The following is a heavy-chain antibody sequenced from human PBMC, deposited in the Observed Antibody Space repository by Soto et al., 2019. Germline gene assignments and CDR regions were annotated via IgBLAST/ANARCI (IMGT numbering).Heavy chain of an antibody. Sequence: SETLSLTCVVSGGSFSDYKWTWIRQSPEKGLEWIGEIRHNGDTNSKPSLRSRLTMSLDTSKNQFSLHLSSVTSADTAVYFCAGGPDYGDYDAWGQGTLVTVS. CDR3: AGGPDYGDYDA. J-gene: IGHJ5*02. CDR2: IRHNGDT. CDR1: GGSFSDYK. V-gene: IGHV4-34*01. D-gene: IGHD4-17*01.